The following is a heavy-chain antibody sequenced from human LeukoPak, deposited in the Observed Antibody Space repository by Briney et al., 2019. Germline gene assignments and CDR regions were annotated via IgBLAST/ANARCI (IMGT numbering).Heavy chain of an antibody. CDR1: GFTFNSYW. Sequence: GGSLRLSCAASGFTFNSYWMHWVRQGPGEGLVSVSRVNSDGTSTTYADSVRSRFTISRDNAKNMLYLQMNSLRAEDTAVYYCTRVSHGAGYFDSWGQGSLVTVSS. V-gene: IGHV3-74*01. CDR3: TRVSHGAGYFDS. CDR2: VNSDGTST. D-gene: IGHD1-26*01. J-gene: IGHJ4*02.